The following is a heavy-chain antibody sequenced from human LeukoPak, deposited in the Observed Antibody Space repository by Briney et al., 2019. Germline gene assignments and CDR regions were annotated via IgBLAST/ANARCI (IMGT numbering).Heavy chain of an antibody. V-gene: IGHV3-23*01. Sequence: GGSLRLSCAASGFTFSSYAMSWVRQAPGKGLEWVSAISGSGGSTYYADSVKGRFTISRDNSKNTLYLQMDSLRAEDTAVYYCAKEMGDYDFWSGSSVWLDPWGQGTLVTVSS. CDR1: GFTFSSYA. CDR2: ISGSGGST. CDR3: AKEMGDYDFWSGSSVWLDP. D-gene: IGHD3-3*01. J-gene: IGHJ5*02.